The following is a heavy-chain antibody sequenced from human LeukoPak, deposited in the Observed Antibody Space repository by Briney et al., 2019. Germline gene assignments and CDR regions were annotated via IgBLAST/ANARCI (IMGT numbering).Heavy chain of an antibody. CDR2: INWNGGRT. CDR3: ARGNRYYDSSAYYGNDY. Sequence: GGSLRLSCAASGFTFGDYDMNWVRQGPGKGLEWVSGINWNGGRTAYVDSVKGRFTISRDNAKNSLYLQMNRLRVEDTALYHCARGNRYYDSSAYYGNDYWGRGIPVTVSS. J-gene: IGHJ4*02. D-gene: IGHD3-22*01. CDR1: GFTFGDYD. V-gene: IGHV3-20*01.